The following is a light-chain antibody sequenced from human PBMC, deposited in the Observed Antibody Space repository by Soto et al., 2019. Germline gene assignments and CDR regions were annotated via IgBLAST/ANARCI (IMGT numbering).Light chain of an antibody. CDR1: QSISSW. Sequence: DIQMTQSPSTLSASVGDRVTITCRASQSISSWLAWYQQKAGKAPKLLIYDASSLESGVPSRFSGSGSGTEFTLTISSLQADDFATYYCQQYYSYPTFGRGTKVEIK. V-gene: IGKV1-5*01. CDR3: QQYYSYPT. J-gene: IGKJ1*01. CDR2: DAS.